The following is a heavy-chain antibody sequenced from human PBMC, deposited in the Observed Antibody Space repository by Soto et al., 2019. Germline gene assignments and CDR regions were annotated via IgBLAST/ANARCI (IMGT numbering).Heavy chain of an antibody. D-gene: IGHD3-22*01. CDR3: ARGRSGYYYYFDC. CDR1: GFSFDAYW. Sequence: GGSLRLSCAASGFSFDAYWMSWVRQAPGKGLEWVANIKEDGSEKYYVDSVKGRFAISRDDAKNSLFLEMNSLRADDTAVYYCARGRSGYYYYFDCWGQGTLVTVSS. CDR2: IKEDGSEK. V-gene: IGHV3-7*01. J-gene: IGHJ4*02.